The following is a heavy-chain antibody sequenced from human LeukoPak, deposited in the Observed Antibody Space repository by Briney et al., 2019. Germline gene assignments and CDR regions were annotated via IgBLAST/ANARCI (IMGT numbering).Heavy chain of an antibody. CDR2: ISYGGRIV. Sequence: GGSLRLSCEASGISISDNYMSWIRQAPGKGLEWVSYISYGGRIVYSADSVKGRFTISRDNAKNSVYLQMNSLRAEDTAVYYCARDRGYDSSGYYRDYSDYWGQGTPVTVSS. V-gene: IGHV3-11*04. CDR3: ARDRGYDSSGYYRDYSDY. J-gene: IGHJ4*02. D-gene: IGHD3-22*01. CDR1: GISISDNY.